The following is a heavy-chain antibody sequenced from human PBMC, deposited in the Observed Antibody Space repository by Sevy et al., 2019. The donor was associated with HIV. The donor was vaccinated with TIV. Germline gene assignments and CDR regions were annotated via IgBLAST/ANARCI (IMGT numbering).Heavy chain of an antibody. CDR1: GFTFSSYW. V-gene: IGHV3-7*01. CDR2: IKQGGSEK. J-gene: IGHJ3*02. Sequence: GGSLRLSCAASGFTFSSYWMSWVRRAPGKGLEWVANIKQGGSEKYYVDSVKGRFTISRDNAKNSLYLQMNSLRAEDTAVYYCARGGDDGAFDIWGQGTMVTVSS. CDR3: ARGGDDGAFDI. D-gene: IGHD2-21*02.